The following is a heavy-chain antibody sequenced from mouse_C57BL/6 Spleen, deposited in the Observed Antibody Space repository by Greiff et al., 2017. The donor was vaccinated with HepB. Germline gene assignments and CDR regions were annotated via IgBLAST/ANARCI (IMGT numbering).Heavy chain of an antibody. Sequence: EVKVVESGGGLVKPGGSLKLSCAASGFTFSSYAMSWVRQTPEKRLEWVATISDGGSYTYYPDNVKGRFTISRDNAKNNLYLQMSHLKSEDTAMYYCARDGSYSNLAYWGQGTLVTVSA. CDR1: GFTFSSYA. D-gene: IGHD2-5*01. V-gene: IGHV5-4*01. CDR2: ISDGGSYT. CDR3: ARDGSYSNLAY. J-gene: IGHJ3*01.